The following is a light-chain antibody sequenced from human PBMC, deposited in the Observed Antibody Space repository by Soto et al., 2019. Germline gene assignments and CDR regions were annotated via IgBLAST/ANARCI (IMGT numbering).Light chain of an antibody. Sequence: DIQMTQSPSPLSASVGDRVTITCRASQGISNYLAWYQQKPGKVPKLLISAASTLQSGVPSRFSGSGSGTDFTLTINNLQPEDVATYYCQKYNSAPPTFGQGTKLEIK. CDR1: QGISNY. J-gene: IGKJ2*01. V-gene: IGKV1-27*01. CDR3: QKYNSAPPT. CDR2: AAS.